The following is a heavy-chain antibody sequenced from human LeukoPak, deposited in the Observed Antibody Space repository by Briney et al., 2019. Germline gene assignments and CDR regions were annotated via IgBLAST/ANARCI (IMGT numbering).Heavy chain of an antibody. Sequence: SETLSLTCTVSGGSISSTSCYWGWIRQPPGKGLEWIGSIYYSGSTYYNPSLKSRVTLSVDTSKTQFSLKLSSVTAADTAVYYCATTRGRFDPWGQGTLVTVSS. V-gene: IGHV4-39*01. CDR2: IYYSGST. CDR3: ATTRGRFDP. CDR1: GGSISSTSCY. D-gene: IGHD3-10*01. J-gene: IGHJ5*02.